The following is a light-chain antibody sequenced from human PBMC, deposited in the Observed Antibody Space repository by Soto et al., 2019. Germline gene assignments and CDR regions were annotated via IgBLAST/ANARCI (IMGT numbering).Light chain of an antibody. J-gene: IGLJ1*01. V-gene: IGLV2-14*01. CDR1: SSDIGDYNY. Sequence: QPALTQPASVSGSPGQSIPISSTGTSSDIGDYNYVSWYQKRPGKAPKLMISDVSNRPSGVSNRFSGSKSRSTASLTISGLQAEDEAEYYCSSYASSSTIYVFGTGTKVTVL. CDR3: SSYASSSTIYV. CDR2: DVS.